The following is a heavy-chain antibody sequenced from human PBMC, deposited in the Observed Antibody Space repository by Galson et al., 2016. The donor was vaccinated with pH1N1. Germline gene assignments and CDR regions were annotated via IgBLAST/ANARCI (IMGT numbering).Heavy chain of an antibody. V-gene: IGHV1-69*13. CDR3: ARAPGYYDSSGYYPA. J-gene: IGHJ4*02. CDR2: IIGMFGTA. D-gene: IGHD3-22*01. Sequence: SVKVSCKASGGTFSSYAFSWVRQAPGQGLERMGRIIGMFGTANYAQKFQGRVTITADESTSTAYMELSSLRSEDTAVYYCARAPGYYDSSGYYPAWGQGTLVTVSS. CDR1: GGTFSSYA.